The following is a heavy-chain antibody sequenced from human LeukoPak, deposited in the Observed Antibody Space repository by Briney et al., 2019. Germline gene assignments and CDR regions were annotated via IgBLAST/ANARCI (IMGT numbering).Heavy chain of an antibody. Sequence: SETLSLTCTVSGGSISSSSYYWGWIRQPPGKGLEWIGSIYYSGSTYYNPSFKSRVTISVDTSKNQFSLKLSSVTAADTAVYYCARLAEYYDSSGYYFLYYFDYWGQGTLVTVSS. CDR1: GGSISSSSYY. J-gene: IGHJ4*02. V-gene: IGHV4-39*01. CDR2: IYYSGST. D-gene: IGHD3-22*01. CDR3: ARLAEYYDSSGYYFLYYFDY.